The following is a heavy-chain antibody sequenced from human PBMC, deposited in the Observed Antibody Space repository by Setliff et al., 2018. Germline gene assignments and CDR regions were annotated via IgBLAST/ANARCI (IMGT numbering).Heavy chain of an antibody. Sequence: ETLSLTCTVSGYSISSGYIWGWVRQAAGKGLDWVSLIYTAGRTYYADSVKGRFTISRDNSKNTLYLQMNSLRAEDTAVYYCAKTYYYDSSGYSDYWGQGTLVTVSS. J-gene: IGHJ4*02. CDR1: GYSISSGY. V-gene: IGHV3-53*01. CDR3: AKTYYYDSSGYSDY. CDR2: IYTAGRT. D-gene: IGHD3-22*01.